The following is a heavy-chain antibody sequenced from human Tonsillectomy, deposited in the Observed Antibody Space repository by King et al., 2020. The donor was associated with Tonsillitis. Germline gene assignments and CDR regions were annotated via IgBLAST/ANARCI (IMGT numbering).Heavy chain of an antibody. J-gene: IGHJ3*02. D-gene: IGHD2-2*01. Sequence: QLVQSGAEVKKPGASVKVSCKASGYTFTSYGISWVRQAPGQGLEWMGWISAYNGHTNYEQKLQGRVTMTTDTSTSTAYMELRSLRSDDTAVYYCARDRGLFSRGDSSDIWGQGTMVTVSS. CDR3: ARDRGLFSRGDSSDI. V-gene: IGHV1-18*01. CDR2: ISAYNGHT. CDR1: GYTFTSYG.